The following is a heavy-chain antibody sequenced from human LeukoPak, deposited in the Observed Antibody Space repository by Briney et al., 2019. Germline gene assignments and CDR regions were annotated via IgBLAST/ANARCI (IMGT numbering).Heavy chain of an antibody. CDR3: ARDRAGITIFGVVIRTVNWFDP. D-gene: IGHD3-3*01. Sequence: SETLSLTCAVYGGSFSGYYWSWIRQPPGKGLEWIGEINHSGSTNYNPSLKSRVTISVDTSKNQFSLKLSSVTAADTAVYYCARDRAGITIFGVVIRTVNWFDPWGQGTLVTVSS. V-gene: IGHV4-34*01. CDR1: GGSFSGYY. J-gene: IGHJ5*02. CDR2: INHSGST.